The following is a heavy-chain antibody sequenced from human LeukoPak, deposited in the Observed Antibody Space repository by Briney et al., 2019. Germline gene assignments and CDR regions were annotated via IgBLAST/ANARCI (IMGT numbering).Heavy chain of an antibody. CDR1: GFTFSSYA. D-gene: IGHD3-10*01. J-gene: IGHJ3*02. V-gene: IGHV3-30*04. CDR2: ISYDGSNK. Sequence: PGRSLRLSCAASGFTFSSYAMHWVRQAPGKGLEWVAVISYDGSNKYYADSVKGRFTISRDYSKNTLYLQMNSLRAEDTAVYYCARDLYGSGSYWGAFDIWGQGTMVTVSS. CDR3: ARDLYGSGSYWGAFDI.